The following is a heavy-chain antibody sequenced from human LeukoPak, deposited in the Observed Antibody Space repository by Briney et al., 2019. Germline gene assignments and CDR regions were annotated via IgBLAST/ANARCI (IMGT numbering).Heavy chain of an antibody. Sequence: PGGSLRLSCAVSVITLSNYGMSWVRQAPGKGLEWVAGISDSGGRTNYADSVKGRFTIYRDNAKSTLYLQMNSLRAEDTVVYFCAKRGVVIRVILVGYHKEAYYFDSWGQGALVTVSS. CDR2: ISDSGGRT. D-gene: IGHD3-22*01. J-gene: IGHJ4*02. CDR3: AKRGVVIRVILVGYHKEAYYFDS. V-gene: IGHV3-23*01. CDR1: VITLSNYG.